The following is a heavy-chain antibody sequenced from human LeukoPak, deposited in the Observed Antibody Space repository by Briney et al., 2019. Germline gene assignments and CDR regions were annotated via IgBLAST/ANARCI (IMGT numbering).Heavy chain of an antibody. CDR3: ARQDLYGSPLYFDY. V-gene: IGHV4-39*01. J-gene: IGHJ4*02. CDR1: GGSISSSSYY. Sequence: ASETLSLTCTVSGGSISSSSYYWGWIRQPPGKGLEWIGSIYYSGSTYYNPSLKSRVTISVDTSKNQFSLKLSSVTAADTAVYYCARQDLYGSPLYFDYWGQGTLVTVSS. CDR2: IYYSGST. D-gene: IGHD3-10*01.